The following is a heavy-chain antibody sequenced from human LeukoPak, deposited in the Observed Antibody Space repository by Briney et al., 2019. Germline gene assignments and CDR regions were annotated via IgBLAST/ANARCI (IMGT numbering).Heavy chain of an antibody. V-gene: IGHV4-34*01. D-gene: IGHD2-15*01. Sequence: PSETLSLTCAVYGASFSGYYWSWIRQPPGKGLEWIGEINHSGSTNYNPSLKSRVTISVDTSKNQFSLKLSSVTAADTAVYYCARACSGGSCYVAWGQGTLVTVSS. J-gene: IGHJ5*02. CDR2: INHSGST. CDR3: ARACSGGSCYVA. CDR1: GASFSGYY.